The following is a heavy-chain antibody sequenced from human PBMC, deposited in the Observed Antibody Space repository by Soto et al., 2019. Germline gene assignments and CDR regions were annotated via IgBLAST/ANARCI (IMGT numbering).Heavy chain of an antibody. CDR1: GGSISSGDYY. J-gene: IGHJ6*02. D-gene: IGHD4-17*01. V-gene: IGHV4-30-4*01. Sequence: QVQLQESGPGLVKPSQTLSLTCPVSGGSISSGDYYWSWIRQPPGTGLEWIGYISYSGSTSYNPSLKSRVTISLDKSKKQVALKLSSVTAADTAVYDCAREDNTVLTAGGNDYDYGLDVWGQGTTVTGSS. CDR3: AREDNTVLTAGGNDYDYGLDV. CDR2: ISYSGST.